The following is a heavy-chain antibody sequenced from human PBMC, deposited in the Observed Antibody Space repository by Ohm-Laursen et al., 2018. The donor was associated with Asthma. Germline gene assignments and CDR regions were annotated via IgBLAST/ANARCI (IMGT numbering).Heavy chain of an antibody. Sequence: SETLSLTCTVSGGSISSYYWSWIRPPPGKGLEWIGYIYYSGSTNYNPSLKSRVTISLDTSKNQFSLKLSSVTAADTAVYYCARDRVRYFDYWGQGTLVTVSS. CDR1: GGSISSYY. CDR3: ARDRVRYFDY. D-gene: IGHD3-10*01. J-gene: IGHJ4*02. CDR2: IYYSGST. V-gene: IGHV4-59*01.